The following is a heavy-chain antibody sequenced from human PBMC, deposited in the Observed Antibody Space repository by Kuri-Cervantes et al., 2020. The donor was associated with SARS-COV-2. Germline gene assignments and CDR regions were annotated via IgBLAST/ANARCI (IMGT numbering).Heavy chain of an antibody. J-gene: IGHJ4*02. CDR1: GFTFSPAL. Sequence: GESLPISFAASGFTFSPALLTWVRSAPGKGLEWVGRIASKTACGKIDYAAPVKGRFTISRDDSRNTLYLQMNSLKTEDTDMYYCNTGLAAAGKNRDYWGQGTLVTVSS. CDR2: IASKTACGKI. V-gene: IGHV3-15*04. D-gene: IGHD6-13*01. CDR3: NTGLAAAGKNRDY.